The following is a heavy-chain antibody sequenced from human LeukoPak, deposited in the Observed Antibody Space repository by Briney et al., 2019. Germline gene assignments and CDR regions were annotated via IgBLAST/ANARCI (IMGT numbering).Heavy chain of an antibody. J-gene: IGHJ6*03. Sequence: GASVKVSCKASGYIFTSCGISWLRQAPGQGLEWMGWISAYNGNTNYAQKLQGRVTMTTDTSTSTAYMELRSLRSDDTAVYYCATLHYYYYMDAWGKGTTVTVSS. V-gene: IGHV1-18*01. CDR1: GYIFTSCG. CDR2: ISAYNGNT. CDR3: ATLHYYYYMDA.